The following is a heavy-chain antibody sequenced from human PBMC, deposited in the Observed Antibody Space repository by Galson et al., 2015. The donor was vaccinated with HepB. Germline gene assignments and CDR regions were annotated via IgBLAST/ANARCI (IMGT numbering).Heavy chain of an antibody. Sequence: SLRLSCAASGFTFSDHYMDWVRQAPGKGLEWVGRIRNKVNSYTTEYGASVKGRFTISRDDSKNSLYLQMNNLKTEDTAVYYCAIPRYSGRNGGPFDYWGQGTLVTVSS. CDR2: IRNKVNSYTT. V-gene: IGHV3-72*01. CDR1: GFTFSDHY. J-gene: IGHJ4*02. D-gene: IGHD1-26*01. CDR3: AIPRYSGRNGGPFDY.